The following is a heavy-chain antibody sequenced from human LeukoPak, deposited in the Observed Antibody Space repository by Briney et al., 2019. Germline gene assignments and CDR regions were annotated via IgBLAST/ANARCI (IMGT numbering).Heavy chain of an antibody. CDR3: ATIYLGGVTNGP. D-gene: IGHD4-17*01. CDR1: GGSISSSSYY. Sequence: KASETLSLTCTVSGGSISSSSYYWGWIRQPPGKGLEWVGSIYYSGSTYYNPSLKSRVTISVDTSKNQFSLKLSSVTAADTAVYYCATIYLGGVTNGPWGQGTMVTVSS. CDR2: IYYSGST. V-gene: IGHV4-39*07. J-gene: IGHJ3*01.